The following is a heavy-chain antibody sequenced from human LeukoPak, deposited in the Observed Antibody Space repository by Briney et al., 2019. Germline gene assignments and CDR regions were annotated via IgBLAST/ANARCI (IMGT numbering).Heavy chain of an antibody. V-gene: IGHV4-59*01. CDR3: AGGSSSWYGGAYYFDY. CDR2: IYYSGST. CDR1: GGSISSYY. Sequence: SETLSLTCTVSGGSISSYYWSWIRQPPGKGLEWIGYIYYSGSTNYNPSLKSRVTISVDTSKNQFSLKLSSVTAADTAVYYCAGGSSSWYGGAYYFDYWGQGTLVTVSS. J-gene: IGHJ4*02. D-gene: IGHD6-13*01.